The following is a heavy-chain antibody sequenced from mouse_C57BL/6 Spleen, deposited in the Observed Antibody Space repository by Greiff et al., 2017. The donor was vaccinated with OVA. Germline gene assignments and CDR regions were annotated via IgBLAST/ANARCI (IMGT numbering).Heavy chain of an antibody. V-gene: IGHV1-69*01. CDR2: TDPSDSYT. CDR3: ARGGYYGNYVRYFDG. CDR1: GYTFTSYW. J-gene: IGHJ1*03. Sequence: QVQLQQPGAELVMPGASVKLSCKASGYTFTSYWMHWVKQRPGQGLEWIGETDPSDSYTNSNQKFKGKSTLTVDKSSSTAYMQLSSLTSEDSAVYYGARGGYYGNYVRYFDGWGTGTTVTVSS. D-gene: IGHD2-1*01.